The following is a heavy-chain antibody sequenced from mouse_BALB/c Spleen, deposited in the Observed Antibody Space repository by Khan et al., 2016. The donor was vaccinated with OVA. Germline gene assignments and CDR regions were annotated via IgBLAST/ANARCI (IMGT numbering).Heavy chain of an antibody. J-gene: IGHJ3*01. CDR2: IWGDGST. CDR3: AIIYYGYDWFTY. CDR1: GLSLTNYG. D-gene: IGHD2-2*01. Sequence: QMQLKESGPGLVAPSQSLSITCTVSGLSLTNYGISWIRQPPGKGLEWLGVIWGDGSTNYPSALISRLSINKDKSKSQVFLKLNSLQTDDTATYYCAIIYYGYDWFTYWGKGTLVTVSA. V-gene: IGHV2-3*01.